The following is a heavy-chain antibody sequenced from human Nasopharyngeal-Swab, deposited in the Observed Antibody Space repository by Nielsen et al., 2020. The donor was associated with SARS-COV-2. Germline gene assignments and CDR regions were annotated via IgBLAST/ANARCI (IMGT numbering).Heavy chain of an antibody. D-gene: IGHD2-15*01. Sequence: WIRQPPGKGLEWVSAISGSGGSKYYADSVKGRFTISRYNSKNTLYLQMISLRAEDTAVYYSARAKVVVVAASDYWGQGTLVTVSS. CDR2: ISGSGGSK. V-gene: IGHV3-23*01. J-gene: IGHJ4*02. CDR3: ARAKVVVVAASDY.